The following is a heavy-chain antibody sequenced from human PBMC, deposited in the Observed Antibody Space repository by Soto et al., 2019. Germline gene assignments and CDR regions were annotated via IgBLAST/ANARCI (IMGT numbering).Heavy chain of an antibody. CDR2: MNPNSGNT. D-gene: IGHD3-10*01. J-gene: IGHJ6*03. V-gene: IGHV1-8*01. CDR1: GYTFTSYD. CDR3: ARGNYYGSGSYYYYYYMDV. Sequence: ASVKVSCKASGYTFTSYDINWVRQATGQGLGWMGWMNPNSGNTGYAQKFQGRVTMTRNTSISTAYMELSSLRSEDTAVYYCARGNYYGSGSYYYYYYMDVWGKGTTVTVSS.